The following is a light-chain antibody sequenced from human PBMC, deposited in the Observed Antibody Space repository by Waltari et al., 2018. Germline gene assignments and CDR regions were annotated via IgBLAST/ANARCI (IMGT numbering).Light chain of an antibody. Sequence: DIQMTQSPSTLSTSIGDRVTITCRASQTISSWLAWYQQKPGKAPKLLINTAASLESGVPSRFSGGGSGTECTLTISSLQPDDFATYYCQQYDRLPVTFGQGTKLEIK. J-gene: IGKJ2*01. CDR3: QQYDRLPVT. CDR1: QTISSW. CDR2: TAA. V-gene: IGKV1-5*03.